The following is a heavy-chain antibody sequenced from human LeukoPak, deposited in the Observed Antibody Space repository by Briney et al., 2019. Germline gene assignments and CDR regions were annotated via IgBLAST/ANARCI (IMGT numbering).Heavy chain of an antibody. CDR1: GFSFSSYA. CDR3: AKDLDSSGHYYDFQH. D-gene: IGHD3-22*01. CDR2: IATNADNT. V-gene: IGHV3-23*01. Sequence: GGSLRLSCAASGFSFSSYAMSWVRQAPGKGLEWVSLIATNADNTHYADSVKGRFTISRDNSRSTLFLRMNSLRAEDTAVYYCAKDLDSSGHYYDFQHWGQGTVVTVSS. J-gene: IGHJ1*01.